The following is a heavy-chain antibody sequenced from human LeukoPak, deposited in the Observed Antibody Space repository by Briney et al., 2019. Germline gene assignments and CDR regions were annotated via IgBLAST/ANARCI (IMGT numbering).Heavy chain of an antibody. CDR3: ARDPGDIVVVPAAIDEDY. J-gene: IGHJ4*02. Sequence: ASVKVSCKASGGTFSSYAISWVRQAPGQGLEWMGGIIPIFGTANYAQKFQGRVTITADESTSTAYMELSSLRSEDTAVYYCARDPGDIVVVPAAIDEDYWGQGTLVTVSS. CDR1: GGTFSSYA. CDR2: IIPIFGTA. D-gene: IGHD2-2*01. V-gene: IGHV1-69*01.